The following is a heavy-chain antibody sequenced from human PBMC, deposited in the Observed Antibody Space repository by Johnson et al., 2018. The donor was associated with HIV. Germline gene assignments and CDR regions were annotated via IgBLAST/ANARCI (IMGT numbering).Heavy chain of an antibody. CDR2: IGGSGGTT. Sequence: EVQLVESGGGLVQPGRSLRLSCAASGFTFSSYAMSWVRQAPGKGLEWVSTIGGSGGTTYYAASVKGRFTISRDNSKNTLYLQRNSLRAEDKAVYYCAKYGGGGTYFSAFDIWGQGTKVTVSS. CDR1: GFTFSSYA. CDR3: AKYGGGGTYFSAFDI. J-gene: IGHJ3*02. V-gene: IGHV3-23*04. D-gene: IGHD1-26*01.